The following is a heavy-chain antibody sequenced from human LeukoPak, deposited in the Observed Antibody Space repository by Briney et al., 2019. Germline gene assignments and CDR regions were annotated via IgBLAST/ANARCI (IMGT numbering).Heavy chain of an antibody. CDR3: ARDFASCTGGSCCGDY. Sequence: GGSLRLSCAASGFTFSNYAMSWVRQAPGKGLEWVSAIEVGGDRAYHADSVKGRFTISRDNSKNTLFLQMSSLRAHDTAVYHCARDFASCTGGSCCGDYWGQGALVTVSS. CDR1: GFTFSNYA. D-gene: IGHD2-15*01. CDR2: IEVGGDRA. V-gene: IGHV3-23*01. J-gene: IGHJ4*02.